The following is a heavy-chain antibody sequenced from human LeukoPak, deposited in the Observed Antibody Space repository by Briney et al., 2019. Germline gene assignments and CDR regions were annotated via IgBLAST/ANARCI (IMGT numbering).Heavy chain of an antibody. D-gene: IGHD6-19*01. CDR2: ISGTGGTT. CDR3: VKRLAMTGTYHFDY. CDR1: GFTFSSYA. J-gene: IGHJ4*02. V-gene: IGHV3-23*01. Sequence: GGSLRLSCAASGFTFSSYAMSWVRQAPGKGLEWVSRISGTGGTTFYADSVKGRFTISRDNSKNTLYLQMNSLRAEDTAVYYCVKRLAMTGTYHFDYWGQGTLVTVSS.